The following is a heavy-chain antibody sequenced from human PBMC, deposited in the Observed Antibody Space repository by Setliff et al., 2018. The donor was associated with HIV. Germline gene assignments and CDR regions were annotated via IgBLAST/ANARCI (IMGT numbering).Heavy chain of an antibody. V-gene: IGHV3-30*03. Sequence: SLRRSCAGSGFTFSRYGMHWVRQAPGKGLEWVAVLSYDGSNKYYADSMKGRFTISRDNSKNTLYLEMNSLRAEDTAVYYCARVDVEGSGVFCQMGVWGPGTTVTVSS. J-gene: IGHJ6*02. D-gene: IGHD2-15*01. CDR1: GFTFSRYG. CDR2: LSYDGSNK. CDR3: ARVDVEGSGVFCQMGV.